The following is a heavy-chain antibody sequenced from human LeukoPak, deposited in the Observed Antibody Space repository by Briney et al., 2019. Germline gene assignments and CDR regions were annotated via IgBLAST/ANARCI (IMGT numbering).Heavy chain of an antibody. D-gene: IGHD2-2*01. J-gene: IGHJ5*02. V-gene: IGHV3-21*01. CDR3: VRGRGYCSSTSCLNWFDP. CDR2: ISSSSSYI. CDR1: GFTFSSYS. Sequence: PGGSLRLSCAASGFTFSSYSMNWVRQAPGKGLEWVSSISSSSSYIYYADSVKGRFTISRDNAKSSLYLQMNSLRAEDTAVYYCVRGRGYCSSTSCLNWFDPWGQGTLVTVSS.